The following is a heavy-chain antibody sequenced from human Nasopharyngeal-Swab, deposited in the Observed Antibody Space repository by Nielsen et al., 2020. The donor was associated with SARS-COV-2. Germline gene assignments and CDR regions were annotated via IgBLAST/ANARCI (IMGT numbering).Heavy chain of an antibody. CDR3: AKSMAYFQLSGTYNLDF. CDR1: GFTFNYFG. D-gene: IGHD2-21*01. CDR2: ISYEGSIR. J-gene: IGHJ4*02. Sequence: GGSRRLSCAASGFTFNYFGMHWVRQAPGNGLEWVAFISYEGSIRNYIDSVKGRFTVSRGSSKNTVYLQMNSLRPDNTAVYFCAKSMAYFQLSGTYNLDFWGQGTLVTVSS. V-gene: IGHV3-30*18.